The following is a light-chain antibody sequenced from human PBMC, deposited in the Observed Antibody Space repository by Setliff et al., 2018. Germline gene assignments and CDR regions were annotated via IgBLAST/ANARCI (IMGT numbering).Light chain of an antibody. V-gene: IGLV2-14*03. CDR2: NVS. J-gene: IGLJ3*02. CDR1: SSDITNYDY. Sequence: QSVLTQPASVSGSPGQSITISCTGASSDITNYDYVSWYQHHPGKAPKLILYNVSHRPSGISARFSGSKSGNTAYLTISGLQPEDEAEYFCSSYTRSNTLRVFGGGTKVT. CDR3: SSYTRSNTLRV.